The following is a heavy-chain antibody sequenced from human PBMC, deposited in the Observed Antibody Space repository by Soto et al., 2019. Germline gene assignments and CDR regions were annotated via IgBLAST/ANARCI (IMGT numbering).Heavy chain of an antibody. CDR2: IIPIFGTA. D-gene: IGHD3-22*01. Sequence: GASVKVSCKASGGTFSSYAISWVRQAPGQGLEWMGGIIPIFGTANYAQKFQGRVTITADESTSTAYMELSSLRSEDTAVYYCARDSRYYYECSGYGEYYGMDGWGKGSTVTVAS. V-gene: IGHV1-69*13. J-gene: IGHJ6*04. CDR3: ARDSRYYYECSGYGEYYGMDG. CDR1: GGTFSSYA.